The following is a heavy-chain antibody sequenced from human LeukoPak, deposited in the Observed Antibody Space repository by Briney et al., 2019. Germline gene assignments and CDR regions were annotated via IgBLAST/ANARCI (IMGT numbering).Heavy chain of an antibody. J-gene: IGHJ3*02. V-gene: IGHV1-2*02. Sequence: ASVKVSCKASGYTFTGYYMHWVRQAPGQGLEWMGWINPNSGGTNYAQKFQGRVTMTRDTSISTAYMELSRLRSEDTAVSYCARKLRFWKRGYCSSTRCYKGSQNAFDIWGQGTLVTVSS. D-gene: IGHD2-2*02. CDR3: ARKLRFWKRGYCSSTRCYKGSQNAFDI. CDR2: INPNSGGT. CDR1: GYTFTGYY.